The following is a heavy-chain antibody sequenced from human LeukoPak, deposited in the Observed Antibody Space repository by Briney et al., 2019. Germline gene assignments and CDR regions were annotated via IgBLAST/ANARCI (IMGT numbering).Heavy chain of an antibody. CDR2: INHSGST. D-gene: IGHD1/OR15-1a*01. J-gene: IGHJ4*02. CDR3: ARFNWNRAVDY. V-gene: IGHV4-34*01. CDR1: GGSFSGYY. Sequence: SETLSLTCAVYGGSFSGYYWSWIRQPPGKGLEWIGEINHSGSTNYNPSLKSRVTISVDTSKNQFSLKLSSVTAADTAVYYCARFNWNRAVDYWGQGTLVTVSS.